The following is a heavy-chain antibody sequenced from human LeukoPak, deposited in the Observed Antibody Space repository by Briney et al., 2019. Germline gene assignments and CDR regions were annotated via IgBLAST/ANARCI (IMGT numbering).Heavy chain of an antibody. V-gene: IGHV4-4*07. J-gene: IGHJ3*02. CDR3: ARGERQRLASPFDI. CDR2: IYTSGST. Sequence: SETLSLTCTVSGGSISSYYWSWIRQPAGKGLEWIGRIYTSGSTNYNPSLKSRVTMSVDTSKNQFSLKLSSVTAADTAVYYCARGERQRLASPFDIWGQGTMVTVSS. CDR1: GGSISSYY. D-gene: IGHD6-19*01.